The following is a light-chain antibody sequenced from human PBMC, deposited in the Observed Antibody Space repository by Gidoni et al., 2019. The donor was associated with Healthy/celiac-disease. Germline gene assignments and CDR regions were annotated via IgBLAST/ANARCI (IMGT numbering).Light chain of an antibody. CDR2: AAS. Sequence: DIQMTQSPSSLSASVGDRVTITRRASQSIRSYLNWYQQKQGKAPKLLIYAASSLKSGVPARLSGIGSGKDFTLTIGSLRPEDFATYYCQQSYSTWWTFGQXTKVEIK. V-gene: IGKV1-39*01. CDR1: QSIRSY. J-gene: IGKJ1*01. CDR3: QQSYSTWWT.